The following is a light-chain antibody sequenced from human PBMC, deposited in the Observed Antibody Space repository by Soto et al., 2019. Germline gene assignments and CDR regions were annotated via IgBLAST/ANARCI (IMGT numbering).Light chain of an antibody. Sequence: EVMMTQSPASLSASPGERVTLSCRASQNIRSRLAWYQQRPGQAPRLLIYDASTRATGIPPRFSGGGSGTEFTVTISSLQSEDFAIYYCQQYDIWPPYTFGQGTKVDIK. CDR3: QQYDIWPPYT. V-gene: IGKV3-15*01. CDR2: DAS. CDR1: QNIRSR. J-gene: IGKJ2*01.